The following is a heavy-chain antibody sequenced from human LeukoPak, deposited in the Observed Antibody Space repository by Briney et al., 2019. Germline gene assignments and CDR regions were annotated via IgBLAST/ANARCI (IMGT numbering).Heavy chain of an antibody. D-gene: IGHD2-2*01. CDR3: ARGRQVVPAAIGDYSYYYYMDV. J-gene: IGHJ6*03. CDR1: GGTFSSYA. CDR2: IIPIFGTA. V-gene: IGHV1-69*05. Sequence: GSSVKVSFKASGGTFSSYAISWVRQAPGQGLEWMGGIIPIFGTANYAQKFQGRVTITTDESASTAYMKLSSLRSEDTAVYYCARGRQVVPAAIGDYSYYYYMDVRGNGTTVTVSS.